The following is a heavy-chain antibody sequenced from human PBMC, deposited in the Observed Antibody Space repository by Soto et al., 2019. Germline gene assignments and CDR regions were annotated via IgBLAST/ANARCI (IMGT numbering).Heavy chain of an antibody. CDR1: GFTFTSSA. J-gene: IGHJ6*02. D-gene: IGHD2-2*01. Sequence: SVKVSCKASGFTFTSSAVQWVRQARGQRLEWIGWIVVGSGNTNYAQKFQERVTITRDMSTSTAYMELSSLRSEDTAVYYCAATSEQYYYYGMDVWGQGTTVTAP. V-gene: IGHV1-58*01. CDR3: AATSEQYYYYGMDV. CDR2: IVVGSGNT.